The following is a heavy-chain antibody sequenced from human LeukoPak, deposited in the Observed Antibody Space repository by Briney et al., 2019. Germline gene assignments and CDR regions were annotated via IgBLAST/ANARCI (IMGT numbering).Heavy chain of an antibody. CDR3: ARDSGYGDYLYYYYYGMDV. D-gene: IGHD4-17*01. CDR2: IKQDGSEK. V-gene: IGHV3-7*01. CDR1: GFTFSSYW. Sequence: GGSLRLSCAASGFTFSSYWMSWVRQAPGKGLEWVANIKQDGSEKYYVDSVKGRFTISRDNAKNSLYLQMNSLRAEDTAAYYCARDSGYGDYLYYYYYGMDVWGQGTTVTVSS. J-gene: IGHJ6*02.